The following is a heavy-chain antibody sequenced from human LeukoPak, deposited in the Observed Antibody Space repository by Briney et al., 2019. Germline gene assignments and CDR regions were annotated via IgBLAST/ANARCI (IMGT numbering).Heavy chain of an antibody. J-gene: IGHJ3*02. Sequence: SETLSLTCTVSGGSISSYYWSWIRQPPGKGLEWIGYIYYSGSTNYNPSLKSRVTMSVDTSKNQFSLKLSSVTAADTAVYYCARVQSYCSGGSCYSSDAFDIWGQGTMVTVSS. D-gene: IGHD2-15*01. V-gene: IGHV4-59*12. CDR2: IYYSGST. CDR1: GGSISSYY. CDR3: ARVQSYCSGGSCYSSDAFDI.